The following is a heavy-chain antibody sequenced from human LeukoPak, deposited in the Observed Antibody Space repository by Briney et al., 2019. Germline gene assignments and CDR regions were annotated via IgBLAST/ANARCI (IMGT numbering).Heavy chain of an antibody. CDR2: INHSGST. CDR1: GFTVSSNY. V-gene: IGHV4-34*01. J-gene: IGHJ5*02. D-gene: IGHD2-2*01. Sequence: GSLRLSCAASGFTVSSNYMSWIRQPPGKGLEWIGEINHSGSTNYNPSLKSRVTISVDTSKNQFSLKLSSVTAADTAVYYCARGTRDIVVVPAASGLRVSWFDPWAREPWSPSPQ. CDR3: ARGTRDIVVVPAASGLRVSWFDP.